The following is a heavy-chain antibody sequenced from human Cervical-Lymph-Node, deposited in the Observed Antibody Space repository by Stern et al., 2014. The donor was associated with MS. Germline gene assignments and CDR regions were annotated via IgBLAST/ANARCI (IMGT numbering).Heavy chain of an antibody. CDR3: ARVGRGYISGYSFDY. CDR2: IHNGGAT. Sequence: QLVQSGGGLIQPGGSLRLSCAASGFTVRSSYMSWVRQAPGKGLEWVSAIHNGGATYYADSVKGRFTISRDNSKNTLYCQMSSLRAEDTAVYYCARVGRGYISGYSFDYWAQGTLVTVSS. CDR1: GFTVRSSY. J-gene: IGHJ4*02. V-gene: IGHV3-53*01. D-gene: IGHD5-18*01.